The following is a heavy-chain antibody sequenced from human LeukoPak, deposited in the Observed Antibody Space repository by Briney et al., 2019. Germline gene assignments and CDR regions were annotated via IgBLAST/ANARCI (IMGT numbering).Heavy chain of an antibody. J-gene: IGHJ6*03. Sequence: SETLSLTCAVSGYSISSGYYWGWFRQPPGKGLEWIGCIYRSGNTYYNPSLKSRVSISVHTSKNHFSLMLSSVTAADTAVYYCARQGGSSSPYYYYYMDVWGKGTTVTVSS. V-gene: IGHV4-38-2*01. D-gene: IGHD6-13*01. CDR3: ARQGGSSSPYYYYYMDV. CDR1: GYSISSGYY. CDR2: IYRSGNT.